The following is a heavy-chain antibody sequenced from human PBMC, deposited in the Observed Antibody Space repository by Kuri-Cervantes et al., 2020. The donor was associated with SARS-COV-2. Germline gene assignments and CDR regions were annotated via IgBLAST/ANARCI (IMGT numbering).Heavy chain of an antibody. V-gene: IGHV1-18*01. CDR3: ARGVPYYFDGTVSLRYYLDS. CDR1: GYNSNVYG. Sequence: ASVKVSCKTSGYNSNVYGVTWVRQAPGPGLEWMGWVSAYGGTPSYAQKFQDRLTFSTDTFTTTSYMDLRSLRSDDTAAYYCARGVPYYFDGTVSLRYYLDSWGQGPLVTVSS. CDR2: VSAYGGTP. D-gene: IGHD3-22*01. J-gene: IGHJ4*02.